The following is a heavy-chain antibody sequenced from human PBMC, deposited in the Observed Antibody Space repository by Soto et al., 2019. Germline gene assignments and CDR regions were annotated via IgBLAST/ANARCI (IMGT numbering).Heavy chain of an antibody. D-gene: IGHD3-3*01. Sequence: RRLSCAASGFTFSSYGMHWVRQAPGKGLEWVAVISYDGSNKYYADSVKGRFTISRDNSKNTLYLQMNSLRAEDTAVYYCAKVLRSTYYDFWSGYYASLGDYYYGMDVWGQGTTVTVSS. CDR2: ISYDGSNK. V-gene: IGHV3-30*18. CDR1: GFTFSSYG. CDR3: AKVLRSTYYDFWSGYYASLGDYYYGMDV. J-gene: IGHJ6*02.